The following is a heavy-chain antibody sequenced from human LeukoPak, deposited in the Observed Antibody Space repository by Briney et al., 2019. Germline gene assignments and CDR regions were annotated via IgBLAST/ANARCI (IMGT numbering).Heavy chain of an antibody. CDR1: TYSISSGYY. CDR2: IYISGST. J-gene: IGHJ4*02. Sequence: SSETLSLTCTVSTYSISSGYYWSWIRQPAGKGLEWIGRIYISGSTNYNPSLKSRVTMSVDTSKNQFSLKLSSVTAADTAVYYCARAPLLTGYFDFDYWGQGTLVTVSS. V-gene: IGHV4-4*07. D-gene: IGHD3-9*01. CDR3: ARAPLLTGYFDFDY.